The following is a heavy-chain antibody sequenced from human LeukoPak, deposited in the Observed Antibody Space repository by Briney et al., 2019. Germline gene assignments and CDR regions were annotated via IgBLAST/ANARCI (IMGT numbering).Heavy chain of an antibody. J-gene: IGHJ4*02. CDR2: INWNSNNI. D-gene: IGHD3-22*01. V-gene: IGHV3-9*01. Sequence: PGGSLRLSCAASGFTFDDYAMHWVRQAPGKGLEWVSGINWNSNNIDYADSVKGQFTISRDNGKNSLYLQMNSLRAEDTALYYCAKASSGYYSAILGWGQGTLVTVSS. CDR3: AKASSGYYSAILG. CDR1: GFTFDDYA.